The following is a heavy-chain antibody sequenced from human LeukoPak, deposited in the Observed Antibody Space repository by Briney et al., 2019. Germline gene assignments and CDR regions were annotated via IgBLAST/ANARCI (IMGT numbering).Heavy chain of an antibody. CDR2: IYSGGST. D-gene: IGHD3-22*01. CDR3: AKVDYYDSSGYTYFDY. J-gene: IGHJ4*02. Sequence: GGSLRLSCAASGFTVSSNYMSWVRQAPGKGLEWVSVIYSGGSTYYADSVKGRFTISRHNSKNTLYLQMNSLRAEDTAVYYCAKVDYYDSSGYTYFDYWGQGTLVTVSS. CDR1: GFTVSSNY. V-gene: IGHV3-53*01.